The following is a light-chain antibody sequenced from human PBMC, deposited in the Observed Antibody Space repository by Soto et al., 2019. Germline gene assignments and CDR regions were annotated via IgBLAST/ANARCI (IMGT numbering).Light chain of an antibody. CDR2: AAS. V-gene: IGKV3-20*01. Sequence: EIVLTQSPGTLSLSPGERATLSCRASQGVIISLAWYQQKPGQAPRLLIYAASSRATGIPDRFTGCGSGTDFTLTIRRLEPEDFAVYYCQLYGNSPPTFGPGTQVHIK. CDR1: QGVIIS. CDR3: QLYGNSPPT. J-gene: IGKJ3*01.